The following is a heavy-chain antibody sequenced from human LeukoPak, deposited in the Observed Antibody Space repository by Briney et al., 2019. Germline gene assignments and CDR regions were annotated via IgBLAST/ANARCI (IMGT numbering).Heavy chain of an antibody. J-gene: IGHJ6*03. CDR2: IYPGDSDT. V-gene: IGHV5-51*01. CDR1: GYSFTSYW. D-gene: IGHD3-10*01. Sequence: GSLKISCKGSGYSFTSYWIGWVRQMPGKGLEWMGIIYPGDSDTRYSPSFQGQVTISADKSISTAYLQWSSLKASDTAMYYCARHYLPKVRGVIFYYMDVWGQGTTVTVSS. CDR3: ARHYLPKVRGVIFYYMDV.